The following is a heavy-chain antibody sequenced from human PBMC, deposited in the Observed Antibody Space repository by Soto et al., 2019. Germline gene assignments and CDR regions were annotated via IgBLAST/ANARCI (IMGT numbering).Heavy chain of an antibody. CDR1: GGSFSGYY. Sequence: SETLSLTCAVYGGSFSGYYWSWIRQPPGKGLEWIGEINHSGSTNYNPSLKSRVTISVDTSKNQFSLKLSSVTAADTAVYYCARGPQSGICSSTSCYADNWFDPWGQGTLVTVSS. J-gene: IGHJ5*02. D-gene: IGHD2-2*01. CDR3: ARGPQSGICSSTSCYADNWFDP. CDR2: INHSGST. V-gene: IGHV4-34*01.